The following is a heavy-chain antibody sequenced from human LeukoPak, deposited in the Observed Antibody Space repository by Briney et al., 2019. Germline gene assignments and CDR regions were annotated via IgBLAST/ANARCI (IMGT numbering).Heavy chain of an antibody. CDR3: AKDLYCSSTSCYYFDY. CDR2: ISGSGGST. Sequence: GGSLRLSCAASGFTFSSYAMSWVRQAPGQGLEWVSTISGSGGSTYYADSVKGRFTISRDNSKNTLYLQMNSLRAEDTAVYYCAKDLYCSSTSCYYFDYWGQGPLVTVSS. D-gene: IGHD2-2*01. V-gene: IGHV3-23*01. CDR1: GFTFSSYA. J-gene: IGHJ4*02.